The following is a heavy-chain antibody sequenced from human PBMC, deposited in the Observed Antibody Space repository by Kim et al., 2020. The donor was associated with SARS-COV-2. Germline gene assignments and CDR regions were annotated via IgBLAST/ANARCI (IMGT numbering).Heavy chain of an antibody. D-gene: IGHD6-13*01. V-gene: IGHV3-48*02. CDR3: ASRGYYIDF. J-gene: IGHJ4*02. Sequence: SIIYYADSVEGRFTISRDNAKNSVSLQMNSLRDEDTAMYDCASRGYYIDFWGQGTLVTVSS. CDR2: SII.